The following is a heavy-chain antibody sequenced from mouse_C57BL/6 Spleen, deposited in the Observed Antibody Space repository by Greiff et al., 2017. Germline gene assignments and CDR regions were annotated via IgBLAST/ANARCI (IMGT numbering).Heavy chain of an antibody. V-gene: IGHV1-26*01. CDR2: INPNNGGT. CDR1: GYTFTDYY. Sequence: VQLQQSGPELVKPGASVKISCKASGYTFTDYYMNWVKQSHGKSLEWIGDINPNNGGTSYNQKFKGKATLTVDKSSSTAYMELRSLTSKDSAVYYGANTLSNYGGDFDYWGQGTTLTVSA. D-gene: IGHD2-5*01. J-gene: IGHJ2*01. CDR3: ANTLSNYGGDFDY.